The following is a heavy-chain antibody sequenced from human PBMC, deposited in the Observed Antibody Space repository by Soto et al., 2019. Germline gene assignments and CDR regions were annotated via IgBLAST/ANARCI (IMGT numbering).Heavy chain of an antibody. J-gene: IGHJ6*02. CDR1: GFTVSSHY. Sequence: TGGSLRLSCAPSGFTVSSHYMSWGRQAPGKGREWVSVINSGGSTYYADSVKGRFTISRDHSRNTLYLQMNSLRVEDTAVDYCARGVFWSSSSCQVRYGMDVWGQGTTVTVSS. CDR3: ARGVFWSSSSCQVRYGMDV. V-gene: IGHV3-53*01. CDR2: INSGGST. D-gene: IGHD3-3*01.